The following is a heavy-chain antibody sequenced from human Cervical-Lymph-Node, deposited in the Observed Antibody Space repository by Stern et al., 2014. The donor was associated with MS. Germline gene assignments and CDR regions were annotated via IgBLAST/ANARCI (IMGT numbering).Heavy chain of an antibody. CDR1: GYTFTSYG. D-gene: IGHD2-15*01. CDR2: ISAYNGNQ. Sequence: QVQLVQSGAEVKKPGASVKVSCKASGYTFTSYGISWVRQAPGPGLEWMGLISAYNGNQNYEQKLQGIVPMTTDTSTSTAYMELRSLRSDDTAVYYCARVLLGSENAFDIWGQGTMVTVSS. J-gene: IGHJ3*02. CDR3: ARVLLGSENAFDI. V-gene: IGHV1-18*01.